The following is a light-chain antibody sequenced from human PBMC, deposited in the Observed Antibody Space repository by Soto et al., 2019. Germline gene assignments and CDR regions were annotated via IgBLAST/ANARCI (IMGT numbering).Light chain of an antibody. CDR2: GAS. Sequence: IVLTQSPGTLSLSPGERATLSCRASQSVSSSYLVWYQQKPGQAPRLLIYGASSRATGIPDRFSGSGSGIDFTLTIARLEPEDFAVYYCQLYGSSPPRTFGQGTKVE. J-gene: IGKJ1*01. CDR3: QLYGSSPPRT. CDR1: QSVSSSY. V-gene: IGKV3-20*01.